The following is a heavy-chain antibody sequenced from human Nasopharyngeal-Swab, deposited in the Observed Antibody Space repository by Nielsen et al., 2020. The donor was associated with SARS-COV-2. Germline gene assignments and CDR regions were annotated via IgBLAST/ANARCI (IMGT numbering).Heavy chain of an antibody. CDR2: IIPIFGTA. CDR1: GGTFSSYA. Sequence: SVKVSCKASGGTFSSYAISWVRQAPGQGLEWMGGIIPIFGTANYAQKFQGRVTITADASTSTAYMELSSLRSEDTAVYYCARAGYCSRTSCSRGPGLFSVKGLGAHMAVWGKWTTVTVSS. V-gene: IGHV1-69*13. D-gene: IGHD2-2*01. CDR3: ARAGYCSRTSCSRGPGLFSVKGLGAHMAV. J-gene: IGHJ6*03.